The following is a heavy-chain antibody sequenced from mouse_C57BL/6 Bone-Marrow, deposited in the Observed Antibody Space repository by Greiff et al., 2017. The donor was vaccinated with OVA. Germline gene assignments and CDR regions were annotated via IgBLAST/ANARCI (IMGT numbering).Heavy chain of an antibody. V-gene: IGHV1-81*01. Sequence: QVQLKESGAELARPGASVKLSCKASGYTFTSYGISWVKQRTGQGLEWIGEIYPRSGNTYYNEKFKGKATLTADKSSSTAYMELRSLTSEDSAVYFCARGGPRFAYWGQGTLVTVSA. CDR1: GYTFTSYG. J-gene: IGHJ3*01. CDR2: IYPRSGNT. CDR3: ARGGPRFAY.